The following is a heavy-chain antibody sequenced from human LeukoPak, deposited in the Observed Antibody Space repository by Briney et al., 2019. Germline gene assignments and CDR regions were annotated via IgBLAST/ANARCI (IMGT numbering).Heavy chain of an antibody. CDR2: VNNDGSST. D-gene: IGHD6-13*01. J-gene: IGHJ4*02. V-gene: IGHV3-74*01. CDR3: ARDLNDLLQNYRSTWYPADC. CDR1: GFTFSTYW. Sequence: GGSLRLSCAASGFTFSTYWMNWVRQAPGKGLVWVSRVNNDGSSTSYADSVKGRFTISRDNTKNTLYLQMNSLRAEDTAVYYCARDLNDLLQNYRSTWYPADCWGQGTLVTVSS.